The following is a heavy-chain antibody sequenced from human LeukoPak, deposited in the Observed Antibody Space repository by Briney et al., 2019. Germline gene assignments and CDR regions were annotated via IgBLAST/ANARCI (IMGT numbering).Heavy chain of an antibody. V-gene: IGHV3-23*01. CDR1: GFTFSSYG. CDR3: ARKNGLDY. J-gene: IGHJ4*02. Sequence: PGGALRLSCTTSGFTFSSYGMSWVRQAPGEGLEWVSAISGSGGRIYFADSLKGRFTISRDNSKNTLYLQMNSLRAEDTAVYYCARKNGLDYWGQGTLVTVSS. CDR2: ISGSGGRI.